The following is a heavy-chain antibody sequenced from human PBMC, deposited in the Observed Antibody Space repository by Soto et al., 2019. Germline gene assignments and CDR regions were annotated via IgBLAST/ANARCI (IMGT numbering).Heavy chain of an antibody. CDR3: AKDGQYRTDGFDV. J-gene: IGHJ3*01. D-gene: IGHD6-6*01. Sequence: EAQLLESGGDWAQPGGSLRLSCAACGFTFSSHGMSWVRQAPGKGLERIAGLSRGGGTTYYADSVKGRFTISRHNSENTLDLIMNSLKAEDTALYYCAKDGQYRTDGFDVWGQGTMVTVSS. V-gene: IGHV3-23*01. CDR2: LSRGGGTT. CDR1: GFTFSSHG.